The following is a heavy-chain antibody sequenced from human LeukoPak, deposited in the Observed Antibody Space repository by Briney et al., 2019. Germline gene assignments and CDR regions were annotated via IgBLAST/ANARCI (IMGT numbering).Heavy chain of an antibody. J-gene: IGHJ6*03. V-gene: IGHV4-39*01. CDR1: GGSISSSSYY. CDR2: IYYSGST. CDR3: ARGVSSGYYLLDYYYYYYMDV. Sequence: SQTLSLTCTLSGGSISSSSYYWGWIRQPPGKGLEWIGSIYYSGSTYYNPSLKSRVTISVAKSKTQFSLKLGSVTAAETAVYYCARGVSSGYYLLDYYYYYYMDVWGKGTTVTVSS. D-gene: IGHD3-22*01.